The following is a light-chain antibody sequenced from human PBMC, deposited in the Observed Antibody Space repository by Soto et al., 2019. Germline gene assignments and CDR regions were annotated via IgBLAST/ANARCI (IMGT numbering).Light chain of an antibody. CDR3: LTWGSSTQV. J-gene: IGLJ1*01. V-gene: IGLV3-1*01. CDR1: QLGDKS. Sequence: SYELTQPPSVSVSPGQTASVTCSGDQLGDKSVSWYQQKSGQSPVMVIYLNTKRPSGIPERFSGSNSGNTATLTIRGTQAMDEADYYCLTWGSSTQVFGTGTKVTVL. CDR2: LNT.